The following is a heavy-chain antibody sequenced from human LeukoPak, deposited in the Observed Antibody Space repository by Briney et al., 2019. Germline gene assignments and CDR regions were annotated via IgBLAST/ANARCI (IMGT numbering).Heavy chain of an antibody. Sequence: PSETLSLTCTVSGGSVSSGSYYWSWIRQPPGKGQEWIGYIYYSGSTNYNPSLKSRVTISVDTSKNQFSLKLSSVTAADTAVYYCARDNHDYGDPRSFDIWGQGTMVTVSS. CDR3: ARDNHDYGDPRSFDI. J-gene: IGHJ3*02. CDR2: IYYSGST. CDR1: GGSVSSGSYY. D-gene: IGHD4-17*01. V-gene: IGHV4-61*01.